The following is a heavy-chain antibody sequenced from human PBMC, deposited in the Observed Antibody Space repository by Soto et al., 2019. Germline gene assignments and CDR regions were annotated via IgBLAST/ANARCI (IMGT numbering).Heavy chain of an antibody. CDR2: ISYDGSNK. V-gene: IGHV3-30*18. CDR3: AKTSVETPDWYFDL. J-gene: IGHJ2*01. Sequence: QVQLVESGGGVVEPGRSLRLSCAASGFTFSSYGMRWVRQAPGKGLEWVAVISYDGSNKYYADSVKGRFTISRDNSKNTLYLQMNSMRAEDTAVYYCAKTSVETPDWYFDLWGRGTLVTVCS. CDR1: GFTFSSYG.